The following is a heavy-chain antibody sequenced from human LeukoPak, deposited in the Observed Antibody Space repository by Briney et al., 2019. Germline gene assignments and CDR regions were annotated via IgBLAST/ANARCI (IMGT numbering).Heavy chain of an antibody. D-gene: IGHD3-22*01. CDR2: IYYSGST. CDR3: AREDSGGYYDY. V-gene: IGHV4-59*12. J-gene: IGHJ4*02. Sequence: SETLSLTCTVSGGSITSYYYWSWIRQPPGKGLEWIGYIYYSGSTNYNPSLKSRVTISVDTSKNQFSLKLSSVTAADTAVYYCAREDSGGYYDYWGQGTLVTVSS. CDR1: GGSITSYYY.